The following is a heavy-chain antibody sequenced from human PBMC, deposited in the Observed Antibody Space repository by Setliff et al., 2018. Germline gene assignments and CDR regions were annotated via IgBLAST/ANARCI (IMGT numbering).Heavy chain of an antibody. V-gene: IGHV4-61*02. CDR2: LHTSGST. Sequence: SETLSLTCAVSGGSISSGSYYWSWIRQPAGKGLEWVGRLHTSGSTNYNPSLRSRLTMSLDTSRSQFSLNLTSVTAADTAIYFCARAVDSTGYFPFWYFDLWGRGTLVTVSS. D-gene: IGHD3-22*01. J-gene: IGHJ2*01. CDR1: GGSISSGSYY. CDR3: ARAVDSTGYFPFWYFDL.